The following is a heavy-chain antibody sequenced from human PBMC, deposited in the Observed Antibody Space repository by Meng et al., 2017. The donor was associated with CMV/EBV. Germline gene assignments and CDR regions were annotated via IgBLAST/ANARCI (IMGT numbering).Heavy chain of an antibody. V-gene: IGHV2-70D*14. Sequence: SGPTLAKPTQTFTLTCTFSGCLLRTTGMRVSWIRQPPGKALEWLARSDWDDDKFYRTSLKSRLAISKDTSKHQVVLTMTNVDPVDTATYFCARTNGNYPRDPPGYFDHWGQGTLVTVSS. CDR2: SDWDDDK. CDR1: GCLLRTTGMR. J-gene: IGHJ4*02. CDR3: ARTNGNYPRDPPGYFDH. D-gene: IGHD1-7*01.